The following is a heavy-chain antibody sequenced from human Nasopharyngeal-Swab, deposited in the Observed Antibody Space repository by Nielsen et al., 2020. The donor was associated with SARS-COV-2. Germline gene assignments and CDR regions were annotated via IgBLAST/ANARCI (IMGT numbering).Heavy chain of an antibody. J-gene: IGHJ6*02. CDR1: GGSFNSYY. CDR3: ARIKSGPYSSLYYYGLDV. Sequence: SETPSLTCAFYGGSFNSYYWTWIRQSPGKVLEWIGEISHSGSTKYNPSLKSRLTISVDTSNNQFSLKLTSVTAADTGVYYCARIKSGPYSSLYYYGLDVWGPGTTVTVSS. CDR2: ISHSGST. V-gene: IGHV4-34*01. D-gene: IGHD1-26*01.